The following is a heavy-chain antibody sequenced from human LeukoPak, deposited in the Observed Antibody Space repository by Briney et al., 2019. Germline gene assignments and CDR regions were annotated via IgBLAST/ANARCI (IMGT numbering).Heavy chain of an antibody. J-gene: IGHJ4*02. CDR1: GYTFTSYD. CDR2: MNPNSGNT. CDR3: ARDCSSTSCSYWGFDY. D-gene: IGHD2-2*01. V-gene: IGHV1-8*01. Sequence: SVKVSCKASGYTFTSYDINWVRQATGQGLEWMGWMNPNSGNTGYAQKFQGRVTMTRNTSISTAYMELSSLRSEDTAVYYCARDCSSTSCSYWGFDYWGQGTLVTVSS.